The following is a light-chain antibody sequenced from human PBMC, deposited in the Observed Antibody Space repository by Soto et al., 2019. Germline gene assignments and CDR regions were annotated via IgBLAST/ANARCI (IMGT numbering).Light chain of an antibody. CDR1: SSDVGGYNY. CDR2: EVS. J-gene: IGLJ2*01. CDR3: SSYAGSNNLV. V-gene: IGLV2-8*01. Sequence: QSVLTQPASASGFPGQSVTISCTGTSSDVGGYNYVSWYQQHPGKAPKLMIYEVSKWPSGVPDRFSGSKSGNTASLTVSGLQPEDEADYYCSSYAGSNNLVFGGGTKVTVL.